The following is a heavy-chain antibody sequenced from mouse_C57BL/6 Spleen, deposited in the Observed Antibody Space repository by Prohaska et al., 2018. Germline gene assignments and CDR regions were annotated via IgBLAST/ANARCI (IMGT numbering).Heavy chain of an antibody. J-gene: IGHJ2*01. D-gene: IGHD1-1*01. Sequence: EVKLEESGGGLVPPGGSMHLSCVASGFTFSNYWLNWVRQSPEKGLEWVAKIRLQSENYATHYAESVKRRLTISRDDCKSSVYLGMNNLRAEDTGIYYCTGPGSSLGDWGQGTTLTVSS. V-gene: IGHV6-3*01. CDR1: GFTFSNYW. CDR2: IRLQSENYAT. CDR3: TGPGSSLGD.